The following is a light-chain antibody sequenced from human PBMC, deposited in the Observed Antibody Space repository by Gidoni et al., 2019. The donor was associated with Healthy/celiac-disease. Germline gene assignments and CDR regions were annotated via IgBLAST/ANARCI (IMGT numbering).Light chain of an antibody. CDR1: QSLLHSNGYNA. V-gene: IGKV2-28*01. Sequence: EIVLTKSPLSLPVTPGEPASISCRSSQSLLHSNGYNALDWYLQKPGQSPQLLIYLGSNRASGVPDRFSGSGSGTDFTLKISRVEAEDVGVYYCIQARQTYTFGQGTKLEIK. CDR3: IQARQTYT. J-gene: IGKJ2*01. CDR2: LGS.